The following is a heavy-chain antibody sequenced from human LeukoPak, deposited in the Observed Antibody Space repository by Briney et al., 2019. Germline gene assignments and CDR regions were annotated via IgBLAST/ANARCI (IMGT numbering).Heavy chain of an antibody. D-gene: IGHD2-15*01. V-gene: IGHV4-4*01. CDR1: GDSITNRNW. J-gene: IGHJ2*01. CDR2: ISHSGST. Sequence: SGTLSLTCAVSGDSITNRNWWNWVRQPPGKGLEWIGEISHSGSTNYNPSLKSRVTISVDKSKNEFSLNLSSVTAADTAVYCCARGSPAYCSGGNCYNWYFDLWGRGTLVSVSS. CDR3: ARGSPAYCSGGNCYNWYFDL.